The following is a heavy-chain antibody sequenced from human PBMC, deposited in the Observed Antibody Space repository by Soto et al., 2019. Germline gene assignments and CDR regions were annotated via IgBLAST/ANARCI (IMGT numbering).Heavy chain of an antibody. CDR1: GGTFSSDA. Sequence: SVKVSCKASGGTFSSDAITWVRQAPGQGLEWVGRIIPIFGTTNYAQNLQGRVTISADKSTLTSYMELHSLTSDDTALYYCARDRTDSGYYTNWLDPWGQGTQVTVSS. CDR3: ARDRTDSGYYTNWLDP. CDR2: IIPIFGTT. D-gene: IGHD3-22*01. J-gene: IGHJ5*02. V-gene: IGHV1-69*06.